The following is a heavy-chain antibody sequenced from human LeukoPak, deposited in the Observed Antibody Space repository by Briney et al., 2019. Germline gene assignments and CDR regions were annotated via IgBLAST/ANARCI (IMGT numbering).Heavy chain of an antibody. CDR1: GYSFANYW. CDR3: ARRGCNGGSCYAY. V-gene: IGHV5-51*01. Sequence: HGESLKISCKVSGYSFANYWIGWVRQMPGKGLEWMGIIYPGDSDTRYSPSFQGQVTISADKSISTAYLQWSSLGASDTAMYYCARRGCNGGSCYAYWGQGTLVTVSS. CDR2: IYPGDSDT. D-gene: IGHD2-15*01. J-gene: IGHJ4*02.